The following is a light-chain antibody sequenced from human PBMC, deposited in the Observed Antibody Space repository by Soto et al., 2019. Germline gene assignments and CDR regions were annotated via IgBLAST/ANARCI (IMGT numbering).Light chain of an antibody. CDR3: QQYNNWPFS. CDR1: QSVTTN. CDR2: DVS. Sequence: DIVMTQSPDSLAVSLGERATINCRSSQSVTTNFAWYQQKSGQSPRLLIYDVSTRATGVPARFSGTGSETDFTLTISGLQSEDSAVYFCQQYNNWPFSFGQGKRLEIK. V-gene: IGKV3-15*01. J-gene: IGKJ5*01.